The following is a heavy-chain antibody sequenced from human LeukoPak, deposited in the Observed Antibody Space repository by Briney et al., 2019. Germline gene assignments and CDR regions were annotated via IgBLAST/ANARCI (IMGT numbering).Heavy chain of an antibody. J-gene: IGHJ4*02. V-gene: IGHV4-59*12. Sequence: SETLSLTCSVSGGSISSYYWSWIRQPPGKGLEWIGYIYYSGSTNYNPSLKSRVTISVDTSKNQFSLKLSSVTAADTAVYYCARGYSSSWYFDYWGQGTLVTVSS. CDR1: GGSISSYY. CDR2: IYYSGST. CDR3: ARGYSSSWYFDY. D-gene: IGHD6-13*01.